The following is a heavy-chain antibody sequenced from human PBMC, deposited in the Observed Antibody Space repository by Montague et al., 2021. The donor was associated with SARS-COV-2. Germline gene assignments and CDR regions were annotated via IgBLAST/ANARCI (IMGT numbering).Heavy chain of an antibody. D-gene: IGHD3-10*01. CDR3: ARQPRNYYDSWSYCALGDY. V-gene: IGHV4-39*01. CDR1: GGSISSNTYY. Sequence: SETLSLTCTVSGGSISSNTYYWICIRQPPGKELVWIGNQYYSGNTYYNPSLKSSITISVDTSKKQFSLKMVAVTAADTAVYSCARQPRNYYDSWSYCALGDYWGQGSLVTVSS. J-gene: IGHJ4*02. CDR2: QYYSGNT.